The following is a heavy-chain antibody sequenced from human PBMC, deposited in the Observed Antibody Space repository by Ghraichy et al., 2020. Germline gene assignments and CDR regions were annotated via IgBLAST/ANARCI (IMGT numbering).Heavy chain of an antibody. CDR2: ISYDGSNK. CDR1: GFTFSSYA. J-gene: IGHJ4*02. CDR3: ARDHAGYYFDY. V-gene: IGHV3-30*04. D-gene: IGHD2-2*01. Sequence: GALRLSCAASGFTFSSYAMHWVRQAPGKGLEWVAVISYDGSNKYYADSVKGRFTISRDNSKNTLYLQMNSLRAEDTAVYYCARDHAGYYFDYWGQGTLVTVSS.